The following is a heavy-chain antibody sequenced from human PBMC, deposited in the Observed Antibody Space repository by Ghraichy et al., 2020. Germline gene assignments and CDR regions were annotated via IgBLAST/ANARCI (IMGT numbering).Heavy chain of an antibody. CDR3: AKDRSYYDTSGYHEIDY. J-gene: IGHJ4*02. CDR2: IRYDGSNK. D-gene: IGHD3-22*01. V-gene: IGHV3-30*02. Sequence: GGSLRLSCAASGLTFSSYGMHWVRQAPGKGLEWVAFIRYDGSNKYYADSVKGRFTISRDNSKNTLYVQMNSLKTEDTAVYYCAKDRSYYDTSGYHEIDYWGQGPLVTVSS. CDR1: GLTFSSYG.